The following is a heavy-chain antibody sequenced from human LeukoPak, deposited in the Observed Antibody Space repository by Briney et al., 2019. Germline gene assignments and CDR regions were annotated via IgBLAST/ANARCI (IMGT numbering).Heavy chain of an antibody. CDR1: GGSISSSSYY. J-gene: IGHJ4*02. D-gene: IGHD3-22*01. CDR2: IYYSGST. CDR3: ARGGYYDSPFNYFDY. Sequence: SETLSLTCTVSGGSISSSSYYWGWIRQPPGKGLEWIGSIYYSGSTYYNPSLKSRVTISVDTSKNQFSLKLSSVTAADTAVYYCARGGYYDSPFNYFDYWGQGTLVTVSS. V-gene: IGHV4-39*01.